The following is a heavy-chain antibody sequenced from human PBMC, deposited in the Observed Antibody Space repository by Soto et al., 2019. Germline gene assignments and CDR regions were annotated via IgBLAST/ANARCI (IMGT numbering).Heavy chain of an antibody. J-gene: IGHJ6*02. D-gene: IGHD3-3*01. CDR3: ARDRRKDFWSGYYKAYYYYGMDV. CDR1: GYTFTGYY. V-gene: IGHV1-2*04. CDR2: INPNSGGT. Sequence: ASVKVSCKASGYTFTGYYMHWVRQAPGQGLVWMGWINPNSGGTNYAQKFQGWVTMTRDTSISTAYMELSRLRSDDTAVYYCARDRRKDFWSGYYKAYYYYGMDVWGQGTTVTVSS.